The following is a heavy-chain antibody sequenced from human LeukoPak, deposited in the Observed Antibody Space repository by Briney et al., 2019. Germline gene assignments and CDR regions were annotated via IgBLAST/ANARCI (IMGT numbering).Heavy chain of an antibody. V-gene: IGHV3-64*01. CDR1: GFTFSSYA. J-gene: IGHJ4*02. D-gene: IGHD3-22*01. CDR3: ARDLDSSGYYGPTGFGY. CDR2: ISSNGGST. Sequence: PGGSLRLSCAASGFTFSSYAMHWVRQAPGKGLEYVSAISSNGGSTYYANSVKGRFTISRDNAKNSLYLQMNSLRAEDTAVYYCARDLDSSGYYGPTGFGYWGQGTLVTVSS.